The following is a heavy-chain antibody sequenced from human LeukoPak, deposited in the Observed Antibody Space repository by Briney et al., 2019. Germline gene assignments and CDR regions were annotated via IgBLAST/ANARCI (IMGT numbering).Heavy chain of an antibody. V-gene: IGHV3-23*01. CDR2: ISGSGGST. Sequence: GGSLRLSCAASGFTFSSYAMSWVRQAPGKGLEWVSAISGSGGSTYYADSVKGRFTISGDNSKNTFFLQMNTLRAADTAVYYCAKGSGSGWYGWFAPWGQGTLVTVSS. J-gene: IGHJ5*02. CDR1: GFTFSSYA. D-gene: IGHD6-19*01. CDR3: AKGSGSGWYGWFAP.